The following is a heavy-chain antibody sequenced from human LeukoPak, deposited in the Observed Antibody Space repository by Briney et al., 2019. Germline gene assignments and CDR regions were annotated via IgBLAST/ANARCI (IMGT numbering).Heavy chain of an antibody. CDR2: ISAYNGNT. Sequence: ASVKVSCKASGYTFTSYGISWVRQAPGQGLEWMGWISAYNGNTNYAQKLQGRVTMTTDTSTSTAYMELRSLRSDDTAVYYCARVFDYGDFYAFHIWGRGTMVTVSS. CDR3: ARVFDYGDFYAFHI. V-gene: IGHV1-18*01. CDR1: GYTFTSYG. J-gene: IGHJ3*02. D-gene: IGHD4-17*01.